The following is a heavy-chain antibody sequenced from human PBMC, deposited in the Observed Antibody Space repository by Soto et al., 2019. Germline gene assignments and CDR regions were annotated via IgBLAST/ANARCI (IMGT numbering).Heavy chain of an antibody. CDR2: IYHSGST. CDR3: ARDLSTYDFWSGYSGTYYYGMDV. J-gene: IGHJ6*02. CDR1: GGSISSGGYS. Sequence: SETLSLTCAVSGGSISSGGYSWSWIRQPPGKGLEWIGYIYHSGSTYYNPSLKSRVTISVDRSKNQFSLKLSSVTAADTAVYYCARDLSTYDFWSGYSGTYYYGMDVWGQGTTVTVSS. D-gene: IGHD3-3*01. V-gene: IGHV4-30-2*01.